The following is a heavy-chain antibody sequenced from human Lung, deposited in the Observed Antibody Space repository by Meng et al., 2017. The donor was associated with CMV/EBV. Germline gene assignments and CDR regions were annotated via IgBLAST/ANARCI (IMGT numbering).Heavy chain of an antibody. V-gene: IGHV1-69*10. CDR2: IIPILGIA. CDR1: GGTFSSYA. J-gene: IGHJ6*02. Sequence: SVKVSCKASGGTFSSYAISWVRQAPGQGLEWMGGIIPILGIANYAQKFQGRVTITADKSTSTAYMELSSLRSEDTAVYYCARDSITIFGVVTKNDYYYYGIDVWGQGTTVTVSS. CDR3: ARDSITIFGVVTKNDYYYYGIDV. D-gene: IGHD3-3*01.